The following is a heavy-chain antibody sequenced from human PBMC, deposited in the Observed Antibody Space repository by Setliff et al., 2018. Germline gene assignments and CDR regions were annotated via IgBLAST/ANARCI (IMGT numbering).Heavy chain of an antibody. CDR1: GYTFSDHY. D-gene: IGHD3-10*01. V-gene: IGHV1-2*02. CDR3: LFWLAESASDY. J-gene: IGHJ4*01. CDR2: IEPKSGDA. Sequence: ASVKVSCKASGYTFSDHYIHWMRQAPGQGLEWMGWIEPKSGDANYAQKLQGRVTMTRDMSVSTAYMELTRLSSDDTAMYYCLFWLAESASDYWGLGTPVTVSS.